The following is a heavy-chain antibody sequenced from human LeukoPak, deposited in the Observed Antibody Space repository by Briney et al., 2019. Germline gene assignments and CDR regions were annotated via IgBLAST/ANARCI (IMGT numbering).Heavy chain of an antibody. CDR1: GYTFTGYY. J-gene: IGHJ4*02. Sequence: GASVKVSCKASGYTFTGYYMHWVRQAPGQGLEWMGWINPNSGGTNYAQKFQGRVTMTRDTSISTAYMELSRLRSDDTAVYYCAREAIGADWFPEPGITMIDDYWGQGTLVTVSS. D-gene: IGHD3-22*01. V-gene: IGHV1-2*02. CDR2: INPNSGGT. CDR3: AREAIGADWFPEPGITMIDDY.